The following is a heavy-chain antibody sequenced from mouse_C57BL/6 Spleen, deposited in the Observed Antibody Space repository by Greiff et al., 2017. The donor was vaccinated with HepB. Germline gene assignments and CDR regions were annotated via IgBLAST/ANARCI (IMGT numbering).Heavy chain of an antibody. Sequence: QVQLQQPGAELVMPGASVKLSCKASGYTFTSYWMHWVKQRPGQGLEWIGEIDPSDSYTNYNQKFKGKSTLTVDKSSSTAYMQLSSLTSEDSAVYYCARSDYSNPFADWGQGTLVTVSA. J-gene: IGHJ3*01. V-gene: IGHV1-69*01. CDR1: GYTFTSYW. D-gene: IGHD2-5*01. CDR3: ARSDYSNPFAD. CDR2: IDPSDSYT.